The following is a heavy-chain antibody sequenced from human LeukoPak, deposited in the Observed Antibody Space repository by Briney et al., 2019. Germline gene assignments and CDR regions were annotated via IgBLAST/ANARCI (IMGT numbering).Heavy chain of an antibody. Sequence: SETLSLTCTVSGGSISSSSYYWGWIRQPPGKGLEWIGSIYYSGSTYYNPSLKSRVTISVDTSKNQFSLKLSSVTAADTAVYYCARDEGGELHYWGQGTLVTVSS. CDR3: ARDEGGELHY. J-gene: IGHJ4*02. CDR1: GGSISSSSYY. V-gene: IGHV4-39*07. CDR2: IYYSGST. D-gene: IGHD3-10*01.